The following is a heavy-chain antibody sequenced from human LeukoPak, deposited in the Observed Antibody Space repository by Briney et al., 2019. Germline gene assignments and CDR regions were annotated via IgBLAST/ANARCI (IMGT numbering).Heavy chain of an antibody. CDR3: ARISGGGIPTYFDY. CDR2: IYHSGSA. V-gene: IGHV4-38-2*01. D-gene: IGHD4-23*01. J-gene: IGHJ4*02. Sequence: WETLSLTCAVSGYSISSGHYWGWIRQPPGKGLELIGSIYHSGSAYYTPSLKSRVTISVDTSKIQFSLKLSSVTAADTAIYYCARISGGGIPTYFDYWGQGTLVTVSS. CDR1: GYSISSGHY.